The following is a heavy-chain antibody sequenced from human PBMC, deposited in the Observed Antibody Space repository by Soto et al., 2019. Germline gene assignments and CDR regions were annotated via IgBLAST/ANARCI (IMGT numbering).Heavy chain of an antibody. CDR2: MSPNSGNT. V-gene: IGHV1-8*01. J-gene: IGHJ4*02. CDR1: GDTFTNYD. D-gene: IGHD3-22*01. CDR3: ARDRLRGYDSSGFYS. Sequence: ASVKVSCKASGDTFTNYDINWFRQATGQGLEWMGWMSPNSGNTGYAQKFQGRVTMIRDTSISTAYMELSSLTSEDTAMYYCARDRLRGYDSSGFYSWGQGTMVTVSS.